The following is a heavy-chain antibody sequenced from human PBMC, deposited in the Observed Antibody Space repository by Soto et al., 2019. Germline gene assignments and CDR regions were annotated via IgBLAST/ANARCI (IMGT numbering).Heavy chain of an antibody. Sequence: GGSLRLSCAASGCTFDDYDMNWVRQAPGKGLEWVSGISWNSGSIGYAHSVQGRFTISRDNAKNSLYLQMNTLRAEATAFYYSANGVRRDGYNFYDYWGQGTLVTVSS. CDR3: ANGVRRDGYNFYDY. V-gene: IGHV3-9*01. J-gene: IGHJ4*02. D-gene: IGHD5-12*01. CDR1: GCTFDDYD. CDR2: ISWNSGSI.